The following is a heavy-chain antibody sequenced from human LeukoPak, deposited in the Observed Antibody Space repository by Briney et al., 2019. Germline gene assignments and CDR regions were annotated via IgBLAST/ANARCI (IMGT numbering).Heavy chain of an antibody. V-gene: IGHV4-34*01. J-gene: IGHJ6*03. CDR1: GGSFSGYY. CDR3: ARAGQGYYYYMDV. D-gene: IGHD3-10*01. CDR2: INHSGST. Sequence: SETLSLTCAVYGGSFSGYYWSWIRQPPGKGLEWIGEINHSGSTTYNPSLKSRVTMSVDTSKNQFSLKLNSVTAADTAVYYCARAGQGYYYYMDVWGKGTTVTVSS.